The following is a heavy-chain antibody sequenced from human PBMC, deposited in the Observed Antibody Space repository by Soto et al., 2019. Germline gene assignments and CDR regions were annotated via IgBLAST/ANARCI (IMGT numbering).Heavy chain of an antibody. CDR3: ATETSFRCDH. J-gene: IGHJ4*02. Sequence: PGGSLRLSCAASGFTFSSYWMSWVRQTPGKGLEWLTKIKQDGSDKYYVDSVRGRFTISRDNAKNSLYLQMDSLRAEDTAVYYCATETSFRCDHWGQGTLVTVSS. CDR2: IKQDGSDK. CDR1: GFTFSSYW. V-gene: IGHV3-7*05. D-gene: IGHD3-10*01.